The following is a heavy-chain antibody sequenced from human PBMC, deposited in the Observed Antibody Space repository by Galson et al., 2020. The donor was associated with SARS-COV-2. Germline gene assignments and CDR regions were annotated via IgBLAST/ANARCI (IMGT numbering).Heavy chain of an antibody. CDR2: VSTDGINT. V-gene: IGHV3-74*01. CDR3: VRDRTEFYADSRVYPGPDDAFDM. J-gene: IGHJ3*02. CDR1: GFPFSSHW. D-gene: IGHD3-22*01. Sequence: ALHGESLKISCAASGFPFSSHWMHWVRQAPGKGLEWVARVSTDGINTKYADPVKGRFTISRDNAKNTLYLQMTSLRAEDTAVYYCVRDRTEFYADSRVYPGPDDAFDMWGQGTKVTVS.